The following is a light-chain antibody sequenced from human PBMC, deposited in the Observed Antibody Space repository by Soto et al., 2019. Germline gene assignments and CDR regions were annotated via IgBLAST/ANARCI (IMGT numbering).Light chain of an antibody. Sequence: DIQMTQSPSSLSASVGDRITITCRASENIARHLNWYQQKPGKAPNLLIYAASNLQNGVPLRFXGGGSGTDLTPTISNLQPEDFATYYCQQSYSTLSITFGQGTRLEMK. J-gene: IGKJ5*01. V-gene: IGKV1-39*01. CDR1: ENIARH. CDR3: QQSYSTLSIT. CDR2: AAS.